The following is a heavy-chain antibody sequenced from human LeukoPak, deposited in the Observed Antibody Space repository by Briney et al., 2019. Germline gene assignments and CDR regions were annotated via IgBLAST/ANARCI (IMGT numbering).Heavy chain of an antibody. J-gene: IGHJ6*02. Sequence: SETLSLTCAVYGGSFSGYYWSWIRQPPGKGLEWIGEINHSGSTNYNPSLKSRVTISVDTSKNQFSLKLSSVTAADTAVYYCAWGTALEGSGWCLAPYWMDVWGQGTMVTVSS. V-gene: IGHV4-34*01. CDR3: AWGTALEGSGWCLAPYWMDV. CDR1: GGSFSGYY. CDR2: INHSGST. D-gene: IGHD6-19*01.